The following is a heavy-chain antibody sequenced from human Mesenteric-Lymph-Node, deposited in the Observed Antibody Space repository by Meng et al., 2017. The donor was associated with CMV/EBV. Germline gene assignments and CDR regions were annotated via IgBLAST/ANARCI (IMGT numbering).Heavy chain of an antibody. J-gene: IGHJ4*02. CDR3: ARVRGGHSGYDPGLIDY. D-gene: IGHD5-12*01. CDR2: MDTNAGGR. Sequence: IRWVGEGPGGGREWMGWMDTNAGGRTYGQGFTGRFVFSWDASVRTAYLQVSSLKAEDTAVYYCARVRGGHSGYDPGLIDYWGQGTLVTVSS. V-gene: IGHV7-4-1*02.